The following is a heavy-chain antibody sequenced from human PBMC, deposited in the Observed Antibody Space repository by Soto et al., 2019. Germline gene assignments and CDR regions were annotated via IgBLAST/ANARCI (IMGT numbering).Heavy chain of an antibody. CDR2: ISAYNGNT. CDR3: ARDGNCSSTSCYDFSYYYYGMDV. D-gene: IGHD2-2*01. J-gene: IGHJ6*02. Sequence: QVQLVQSGAEVKKPGASVKVSCKASGYTFTSYGISWVRQAPGQGLEGMVWISAYNGNTNYAQKLQGRVTMTTDTSTRTADMELRSLRSDDTAVYYCARDGNCSSTSCYDFSYYYYGMDVGGQGTTVTVSS. V-gene: IGHV1-18*04. CDR1: GYTFTSYG.